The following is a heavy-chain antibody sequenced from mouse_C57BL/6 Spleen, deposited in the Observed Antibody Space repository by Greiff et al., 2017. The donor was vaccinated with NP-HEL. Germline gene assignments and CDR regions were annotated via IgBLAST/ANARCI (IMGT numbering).Heavy chain of an antibody. CDR3: AIDRSAQATGSMDY. Sequence: VQVQQSGGGLVKPGGSLKISCAASGFAFSSSGMSWVRQSPGKRLEWVGPICAGDGDTNYQGNVKGRFTLSRDNAKNNLYLQMSHLKSEDTAMYYCAIDRSAQATGSMDYWGQGTSVTVSS. CDR1: GFAFSSSG. J-gene: IGHJ4*01. D-gene: IGHD3-2*02. CDR2: ICAGDGDT. V-gene: IGHV5-4*01.